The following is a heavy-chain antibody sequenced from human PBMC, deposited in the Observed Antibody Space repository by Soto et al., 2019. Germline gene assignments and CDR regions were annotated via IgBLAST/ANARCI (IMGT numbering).Heavy chain of an antibody. J-gene: IGHJ4*02. D-gene: IGHD2-2*01. CDR1: GFTFDDYA. CDR3: AKGGQLLTEGGGY. V-gene: IGHV3-9*01. CDR2: ISWNSGSI. Sequence: EVQLVESGGGLVQPGRSLRLSCAASGFTFDDYAMHWVRQAPGKGLEWVSGISWNSGSIGYADSVKGRFTISRDNAKNSLDLQMKSLRAEDTALYYCAKGGQLLTEGGGYWGQGTLVTVSS.